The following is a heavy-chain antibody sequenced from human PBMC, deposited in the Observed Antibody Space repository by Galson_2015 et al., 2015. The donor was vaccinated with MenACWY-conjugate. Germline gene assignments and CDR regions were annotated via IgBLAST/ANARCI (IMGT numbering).Heavy chain of an antibody. V-gene: IGHV3-15*07. J-gene: IGHJ6*03. CDR1: GFTFSNAW. D-gene: IGHD2-15*01. CDR3: SSGGLVFYYYMDV. Sequence: SLRLSCAASGFTFSNAWMNWVRQAPGKGLEWVGRIKSKTDGGTTDYAAPVKGRFTISRDDSKNTLYLQMNSLKTEDTAVYYCSSGGLVFYYYMDVSGKWTTVTVSS. CDR2: IKSKTDGGTT.